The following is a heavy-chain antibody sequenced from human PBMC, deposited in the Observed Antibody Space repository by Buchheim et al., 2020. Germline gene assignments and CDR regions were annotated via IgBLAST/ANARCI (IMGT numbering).Heavy chain of an antibody. Sequence: QVQLVESGGGVVQPGRSLRLSCAASGFTFSSYGMHWVRQAPGKGLEWVAVISYDGSNKYYADSVKGRFTISRDNSKNTLYLQMNSLRAEDTAVYYCAKGHVLRFLEWLSKTYYYGMDVWGKGTT. V-gene: IGHV3-30*18. CDR3: AKGHVLRFLEWLSKTYYYGMDV. D-gene: IGHD3-3*01. J-gene: IGHJ6*04. CDR1: GFTFSSYG. CDR2: ISYDGSNK.